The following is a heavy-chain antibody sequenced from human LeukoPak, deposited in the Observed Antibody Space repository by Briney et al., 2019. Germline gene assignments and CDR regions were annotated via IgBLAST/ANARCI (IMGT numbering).Heavy chain of an antibody. CDR2: ISYDGSNK. CDR1: GFTFSSYG. Sequence: GGSLRLSCAASGFTFSSYGMHWVRQAPGKGLEWVAVISYDGSNKYYADSVKGRFTISRDNSKNTLYLQMNSLRAEDTAVYYCAKDSGSEVEALYYYGMDVWGQGTTVTVSS. CDR3: AKDSGSEVEALYYYGMDV. V-gene: IGHV3-30*18. J-gene: IGHJ6*02. D-gene: IGHD1-26*01.